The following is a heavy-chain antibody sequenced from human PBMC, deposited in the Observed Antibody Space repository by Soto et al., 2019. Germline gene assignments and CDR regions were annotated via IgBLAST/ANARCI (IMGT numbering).Heavy chain of an antibody. CDR2: IIPIFGTA. J-gene: IGHJ4*02. V-gene: IGHV1-69*06. CDR1: GGTFSSYA. CDR3: AAGTTGTTVAPGFDY. D-gene: IGHD1-1*01. Sequence: QVQLVQSGAEVKKPGSSVKVSCKASGGTFSSYAISWVRQAPGHGLEWMGGIIPIFGTANYAQKFQGRVTITADKSTRTAHMELSSLRSEDTAVYYCAAGTTGTTVAPGFDYWGQGTLVTVSS.